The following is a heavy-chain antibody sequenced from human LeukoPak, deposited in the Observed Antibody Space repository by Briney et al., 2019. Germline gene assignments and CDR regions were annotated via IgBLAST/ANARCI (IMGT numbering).Heavy chain of an antibody. Sequence: GGSLRLSCEASGFTFSIYWMHWVRQAPGKGLVWVSRMNSDGSSISYADSVKGRFTISRDNAKNTVYLQMNSLRAENTALYYCARVSTSGNYHGMDVWGQGTTVTVSS. V-gene: IGHV3-74*01. J-gene: IGHJ6*02. D-gene: IGHD1-1*01. CDR1: GFTFSIYW. CDR2: MNSDGSSI. CDR3: ARVSTSGNYHGMDV.